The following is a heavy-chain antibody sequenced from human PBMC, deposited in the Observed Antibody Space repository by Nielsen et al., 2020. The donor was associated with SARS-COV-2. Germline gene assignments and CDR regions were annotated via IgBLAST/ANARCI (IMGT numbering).Heavy chain of an antibody. V-gene: IGHV1-18*01. D-gene: IGHD1-26*01. J-gene: IGHJ5*02. CDR2: ISAYNGNT. Sequence: VKVSCKASGGTFSSYAISWVRQAPGQGLEWMGWISAYNGNTNYAQKLQGRVTMTTDTSTSTAYMELRSLRSDDTAVYYCARTTPPKRNWFDPWGQGTLVTVSS. CDR1: GGTFSSYA. CDR3: ARTTPPKRNWFDP.